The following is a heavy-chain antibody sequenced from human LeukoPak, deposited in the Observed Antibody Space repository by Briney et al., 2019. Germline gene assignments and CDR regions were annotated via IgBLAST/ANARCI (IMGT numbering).Heavy chain of an antibody. CDR1: GGSISSYY. CDR2: IYYSGST. J-gene: IGHJ5*02. Sequence: SETLSLTCTVSGGSISSYYWSWIRQPPGKGLEWIGYIYYSGSTYYNPSLKSRVTISVDTSKNQFSLKLSSVTAADTAVYYCARDNPGRWFDPWGQGTLVTVSS. CDR3: ARDNPGRWFDP. V-gene: IGHV4-59*12.